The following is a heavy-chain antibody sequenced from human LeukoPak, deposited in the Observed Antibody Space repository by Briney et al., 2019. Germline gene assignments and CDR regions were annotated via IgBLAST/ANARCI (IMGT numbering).Heavy chain of an antibody. CDR2: ISYDGSNK. D-gene: IGHD3-10*01. CDR3: AKERDTMVRVFDY. Sequence: PGGSLRLSCAASGFTFSSYGMPWVRQAPGKGLEWVAVISYDGSNKYYADSVKGRFTISRDNSKNTLYLQMNSLRAEDTAVYYCAKERDTMVRVFDYWGQGTLVTVSS. V-gene: IGHV3-30*18. J-gene: IGHJ4*02. CDR1: GFTFSSYG.